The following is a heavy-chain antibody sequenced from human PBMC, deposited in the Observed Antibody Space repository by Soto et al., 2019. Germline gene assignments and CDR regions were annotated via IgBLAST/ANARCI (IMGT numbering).Heavy chain of an antibody. J-gene: IGHJ4*02. CDR1: GFPFSVYA. Sequence: GGSLRLSCAASGFPFSVYAMAWVRQAPGKGLEWVSTIADTIGTSYYADSVKGRFTLSRDISTNTLHLQMNSLRVDDTAVYYCAKEQWLLVGEYFDSWGQGTLVTV. CDR2: IADTIGTS. D-gene: IGHD3-22*01. CDR3: AKEQWLLVGEYFDS. V-gene: IGHV3-23*01.